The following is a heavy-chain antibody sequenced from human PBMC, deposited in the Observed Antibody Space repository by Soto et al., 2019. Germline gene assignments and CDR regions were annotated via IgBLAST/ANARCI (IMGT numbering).Heavy chain of an antibody. CDR2: ISAYNGNT. CDR1: GYTFTSYG. CDR3: ARGGVSLIAVAGTGSDY. V-gene: IGHV1-18*04. D-gene: IGHD6-19*01. Sequence: GASVKVSCKVSGYTFTSYGISWVRQAPGQGLEWMGWISAYNGNTNYAQKLQGRVTMTTDTSTSTAYMELRSLRSDDTAVYYCARGGVSLIAVAGTGSDYWGQGTLVTVSS. J-gene: IGHJ4*02.